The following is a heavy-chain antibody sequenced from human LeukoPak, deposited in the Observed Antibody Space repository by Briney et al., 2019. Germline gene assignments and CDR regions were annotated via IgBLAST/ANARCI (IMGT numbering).Heavy chain of an antibody. CDR2: IIPIFGTA. CDR1: GGTFSSYA. V-gene: IGHV1-69*01. Sequence: SVKVSCKASGGTFSSYAISWVRQAPGQGLEWMGGIIPIFGTANYAQKFQGRVTITADESTSTAYMELSSLRSEDTAVYYCARVVREYDFWSGNYYYYYGMDVWGQGTTVTVSS. CDR3: ARVVREYDFWSGNYYYYYGMDV. J-gene: IGHJ6*02. D-gene: IGHD3-3*01.